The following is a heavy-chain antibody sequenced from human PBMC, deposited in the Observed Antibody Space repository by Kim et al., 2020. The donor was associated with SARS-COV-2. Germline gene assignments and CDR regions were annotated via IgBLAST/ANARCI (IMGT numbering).Heavy chain of an antibody. Sequence: GGSLRLSCAASGFTFSSYAMHWVRQAPGKGLEWVAVISYDGSNKYYADSVKGRFTISRDNSKNTLYLQMNSLSAEDTAVYYCARDPVLSPRYYGSSRVDDWGQGTLVTGSS. V-gene: IGHV3-30*04. D-gene: IGHD3-10*01. CDR2: ISYDGSNK. J-gene: IGHJ4*02. CDR3: ARDPVLSPRYYGSSRVDD. CDR1: GFTFSSYA.